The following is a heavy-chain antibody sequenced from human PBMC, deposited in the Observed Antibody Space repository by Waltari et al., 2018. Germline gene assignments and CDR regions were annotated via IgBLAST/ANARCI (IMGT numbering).Heavy chain of an antibody. Sequence: EVQLVESGGGLVNPGGSLSIPCPASGFPLSSYTLTWSRQAPGKGLVWVSRINSDGSSTSYADSVKGRFTISRDNAKNTLYLQMNSLRAEDTAVYYCARSPYYYGMDVWGQGTTVTVSS. CDR3: ARSPYYYGMDV. V-gene: IGHV3-74*02. J-gene: IGHJ6*02. CDR2: INSDGSST. CDR1: GFPLSSYT.